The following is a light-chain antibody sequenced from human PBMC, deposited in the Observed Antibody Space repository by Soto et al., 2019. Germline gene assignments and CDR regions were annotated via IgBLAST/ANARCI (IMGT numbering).Light chain of an antibody. CDR3: SSFGPKSIRV. CDR1: SSDVGGYHY. J-gene: IGLJ1*01. CDR2: DVN. V-gene: IGLV2-14*03. Sequence: QSVLTQPASVSGSPGQSITISCTGTSSDVGGYHYVSWYPQYPGMAPKLIIYDVNNRPSGVSDRFSGSKSGNTASLTISWLQAADEADYYCSSFGPKSIRVFAIGTKFTVL.